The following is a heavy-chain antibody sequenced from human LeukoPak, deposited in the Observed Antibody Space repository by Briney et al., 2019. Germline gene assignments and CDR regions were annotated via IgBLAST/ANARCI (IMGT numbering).Heavy chain of an antibody. Sequence: GSLRLSCAASGFTFSSYWMHWVRQAPGKGLVWVSRINSDGSSTSYADSVKGRFTISRDNAKNTLYLQMNSLRAEDTAVYYCARVVDDILTGYYYDYWGQGTLVTVSS. V-gene: IGHV3-74*01. CDR1: GFTFSSYW. CDR2: INSDGSST. J-gene: IGHJ4*02. CDR3: ARVVDDILTGYYYDY. D-gene: IGHD3-9*01.